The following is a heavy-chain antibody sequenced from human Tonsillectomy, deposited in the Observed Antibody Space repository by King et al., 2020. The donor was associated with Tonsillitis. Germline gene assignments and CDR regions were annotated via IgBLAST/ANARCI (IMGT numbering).Heavy chain of an antibody. J-gene: IGHJ6*02. D-gene: IGHD3-10*01. CDR3: EVRGVIITGTGMDV. CDR2: IYYSGST. Sequence: QLQESGPGLVKPSETLSLTCTVSGGSISSSSYYWGWIRQPPGKGLEWIGSIYYSGSTYYNPSLKSRVTISVDTSKNQFSLKLSSVTAADTAVYYCEVRGVIITGTGMDVWGQGTTVTVSS. V-gene: IGHV4-39*07. CDR1: GGSISSSSYY.